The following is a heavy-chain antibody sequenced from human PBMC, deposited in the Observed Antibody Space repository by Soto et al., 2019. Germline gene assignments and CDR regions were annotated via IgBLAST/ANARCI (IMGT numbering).Heavy chain of an antibody. J-gene: IGHJ4*02. CDR3: ATDSGIVAVPAAMGFDY. D-gene: IGHD2-2*01. Sequence: QVQLVQSGAQVKKPESSVKVSCKASGDSFSTYAVSWVRQAPGQGLEWMGKIIPLLRSTTYAQKFRGRVTITADETTSTAYMDLTSLTAEDTAVYYCATDSGIVAVPAAMGFDYWGQGTLVTVSS. CDR2: IIPLLRST. CDR1: GDSFSTYA. V-gene: IGHV1-69*11.